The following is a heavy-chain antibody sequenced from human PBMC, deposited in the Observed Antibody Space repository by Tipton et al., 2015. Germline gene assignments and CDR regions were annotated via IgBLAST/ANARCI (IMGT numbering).Heavy chain of an antibody. CDR3: ARGRGWLPTSVFDT. CDR1: GGSFSDYY. D-gene: IGHD5-24*01. Sequence: LRLSCTVSGGSFSDYYWSWIRQSPGEGLEWIGYIYYSGSTNYNPSLRSRVAMSMDTSKNHFSLELSSVTAADAGVYYCARGRGWLPTSVFDTWGQGTMFTVS. J-gene: IGHJ3*02. V-gene: IGHV4-59*12. CDR2: IYYSGST.